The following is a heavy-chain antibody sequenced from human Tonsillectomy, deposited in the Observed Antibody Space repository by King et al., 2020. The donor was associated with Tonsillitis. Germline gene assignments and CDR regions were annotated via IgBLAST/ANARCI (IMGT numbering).Heavy chain of an antibody. CDR1: GFSFSSYA. Sequence: VQLVESGGGLVQPGESLRLSCAASGFSFSSYAMIWVRQAPGKGLEWVSGISTSGGTYYIDSVKGRFTISRDNSKSTVYLQMDSLRAEDTATYFCAKGGIYTKERVDVWGKGTTVTVSS. V-gene: IGHV3-23*04. J-gene: IGHJ6*04. CDR3: AKGGIYTKERVDV. CDR2: ISTSGGT. D-gene: IGHD2-2*02.